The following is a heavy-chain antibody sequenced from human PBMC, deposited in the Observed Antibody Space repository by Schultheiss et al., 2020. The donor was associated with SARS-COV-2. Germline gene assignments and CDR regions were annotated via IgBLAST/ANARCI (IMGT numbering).Heavy chain of an antibody. CDR1: GGSISSGGYY. Sequence: SETLSLTCTVSGGSISSGGYYWSWIRQHPGKGLEWIGYIYYSVSTYYNPSLKSRVTISVDTSKNQFSLKLSSVTAADTAVYYCAREGGYYDSSGTFDYWGQGTLVTVSS. J-gene: IGHJ4*02. D-gene: IGHD3-22*01. V-gene: IGHV4-31*03. CDR2: IYYSVST. CDR3: AREGGYYDSSGTFDY.